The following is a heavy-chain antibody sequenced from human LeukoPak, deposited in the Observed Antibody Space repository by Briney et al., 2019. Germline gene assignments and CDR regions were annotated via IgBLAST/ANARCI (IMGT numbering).Heavy chain of an antibody. Sequence: SETLSLTCTVSSGSISSYYWSWIRQPPGKGLEWIGYIYYSGSTNYNPSLKSRVTISVDTSKNQFSLKLSSVTAADTAVYYCARFSSWPVWGQGTLVTVSS. V-gene: IGHV4-59*08. D-gene: IGHD6-13*01. CDR3: ARFSSWPV. CDR2: IYYSGST. J-gene: IGHJ4*02. CDR1: SGSISSYY.